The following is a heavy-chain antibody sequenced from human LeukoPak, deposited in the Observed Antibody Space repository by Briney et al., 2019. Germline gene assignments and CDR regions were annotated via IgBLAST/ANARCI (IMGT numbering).Heavy chain of an antibody. CDR3: ARDSGGNGVNRPYFDY. J-gene: IGHJ4*02. CDR2: ISGSGGST. CDR1: GFTFSSYA. D-gene: IGHD2-15*01. Sequence: GGSLRLSCAASGFTFSSYAVSWVRQAPGKGLEWVSAISGSGGSTYYADSVKGRFTISRDNSKNTLYLQMNSLRAEDTAVYYCARDSGGNGVNRPYFDYWGQGTLVTVSS. V-gene: IGHV3-23*01.